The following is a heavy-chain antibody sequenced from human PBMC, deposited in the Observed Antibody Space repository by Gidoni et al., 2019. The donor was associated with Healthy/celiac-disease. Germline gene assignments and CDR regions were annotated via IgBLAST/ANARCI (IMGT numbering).Heavy chain of an antibody. CDR3: ARGGQGYDILTGDY. D-gene: IGHD3-9*01. J-gene: IGHJ4*02. CDR1: GFTFSSYA. CDR2: IPYDGSNK. V-gene: IGHV3-30-3*01. Sequence: QVQPVESGGGVVQPGRSLRLSCAASGFTFSSYAMHWVRQAPGKGLEWVAVIPYDGSNKYYADSVKGRLTISRDNSKNTLYLQMNSLRAEDTAVYYCARGGQGYDILTGDYWGQGTLVTVSS.